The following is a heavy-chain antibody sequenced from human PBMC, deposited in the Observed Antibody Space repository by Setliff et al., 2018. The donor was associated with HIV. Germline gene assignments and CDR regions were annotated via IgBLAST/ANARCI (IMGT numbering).Heavy chain of an antibody. V-gene: IGHV4-4*09. CDR2: IHVSGIT. Sequence: PSETLSLTCIASGDSITNYYWSWIRQPPGKGLEWIGYIHVSGITDYNPSLKGRVTISVDTSRNQFSLKLTSVTSADTAIYYCASTTSGVSGSYPAHAFDIWGQGTMVTVSS. CDR3: ASTTSGVSGSYPAHAFDI. CDR1: GDSITNYY. D-gene: IGHD3-10*01. J-gene: IGHJ3*02.